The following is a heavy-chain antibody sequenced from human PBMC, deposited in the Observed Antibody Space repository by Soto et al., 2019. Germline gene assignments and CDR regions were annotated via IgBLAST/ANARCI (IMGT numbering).Heavy chain of an antibody. CDR2: ISSSSSTI. V-gene: IGHV3-48*02. CDR1: GFTFSSYS. CDR3: ARDASELLWFGEPPPVDY. D-gene: IGHD3-10*01. J-gene: IGHJ4*02. Sequence: GGSLRLSCAASGFTFSSYSMNWVRQAPGKGLEWVSYISSSSSTIYYADSVKGRFTISRDNAKNSLYLQMNSLRDEDTAVYYCARDASELLWFGEPPPVDYWGQGTLVTVSS.